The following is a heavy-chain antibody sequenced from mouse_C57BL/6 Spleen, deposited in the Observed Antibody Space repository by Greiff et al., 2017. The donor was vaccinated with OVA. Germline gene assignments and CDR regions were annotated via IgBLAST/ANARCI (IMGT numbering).Heavy chain of an antibody. V-gene: IGHV1-53*01. CDR3: ARGEGDSSGPAWFAY. D-gene: IGHD3-2*02. CDR1: GYTFTSYW. J-gene: IGHJ3*01. CDR2: INPSNGGT. Sequence: QVQLQQPGTELVKPGASVKLSCKASGYTFTSYWMHWVKQRPGQGLEWIGNINPSNGGTNYTEKFKSKATLTVDKSSSTAYMQLSSLTSEDSAVYYGARGEGDSSGPAWFAYWGQGTLVTVSA.